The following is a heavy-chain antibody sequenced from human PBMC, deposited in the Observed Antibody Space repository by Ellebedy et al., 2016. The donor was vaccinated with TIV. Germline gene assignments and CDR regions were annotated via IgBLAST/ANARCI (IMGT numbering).Heavy chain of an antibody. CDR2: INHSGST. CDR3: AGGHPFSRGDQCRHPPSTAFDI. V-gene: IGHV4-34*01. J-gene: IGHJ3*02. Sequence: MPSETLSPTCAVYVGSSSGYYWSWIRQPPGKGLEWIGEINHSGSTNYTPSLKCRVTIPVDTSKNQFSLNLTSVTAADTALYFSAGGHPFSRGDQCRHPPSTAFDIWGQGTTVTVSS. CDR1: VGSSSGYY. D-gene: IGHD2-21*01.